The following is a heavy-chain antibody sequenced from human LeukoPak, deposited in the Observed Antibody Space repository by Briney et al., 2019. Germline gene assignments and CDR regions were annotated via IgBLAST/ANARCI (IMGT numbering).Heavy chain of an antibody. V-gene: IGHV3-74*01. Sequence: GGSLRHSCAVSGLTFSNSSMQWVRQGPGKGLVWVSRINEDGSITSYADSVKGRFNISRDNAKNTLYLQMNSLRAEDTAFYCCTRGPSGLFGSDFWGQGTRVSVSS. CDR1: GLTFSNSS. CDR3: TRGPSGLFGSDF. D-gene: IGHD1-26*01. CDR2: INEDGSIT. J-gene: IGHJ4*02.